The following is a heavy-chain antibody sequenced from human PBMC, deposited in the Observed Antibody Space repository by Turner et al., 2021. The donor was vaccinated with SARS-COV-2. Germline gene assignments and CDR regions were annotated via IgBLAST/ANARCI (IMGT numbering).Heavy chain of an antibody. CDR3: ARIPLVGATAY. V-gene: IGHV1-2*02. CDR2: INHNSGGT. CDR1: GYTFTGYH. D-gene: IGHD1-26*01. J-gene: IGHJ4*02. Sequence: QVQLVQSGAEVKKPGASVKVSCKASGYTFTGYHMHWGRQAAGQGLEWMGWINHNSGGTNYAQKFQGRVTMTRDTSISTAYMELSRLRSDDTAVYYCARIPLVGATAYWGQGTLVTVSS.